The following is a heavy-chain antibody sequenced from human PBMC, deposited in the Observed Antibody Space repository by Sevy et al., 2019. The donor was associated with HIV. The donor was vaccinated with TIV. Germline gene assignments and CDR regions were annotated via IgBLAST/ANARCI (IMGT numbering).Heavy chain of an antibody. Sequence: GGSLRLSCAASGFTISKYAMSWVRQAPGKGLEWVSSISISGIKTYYADSVKGRFTISRDNSKNTLYLQMNSLRADDTAVYYCAKEWTQLSDWYGELDYWGQGSLVTVSS. CDR2: ISISGIKT. CDR1: GFTISKYA. J-gene: IGHJ4*02. D-gene: IGHD6-19*01. V-gene: IGHV3-23*01. CDR3: AKEWTQLSDWYGELDY.